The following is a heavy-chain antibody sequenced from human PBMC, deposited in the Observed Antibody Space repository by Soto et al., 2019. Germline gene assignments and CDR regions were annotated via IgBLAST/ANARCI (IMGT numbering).Heavy chain of an antibody. D-gene: IGHD6-6*01. V-gene: IGHV3-21*01. Sequence: GGSLRPSCAASGFTFSSYSMNWVRQAPGKGLEWVSSISSSSSYIYYADSVKGRFTISRDNAKNSLYLQMNSLRAEDTAVYYCARKDTGDSSSYYYYGMDVWGQGTTVTASS. CDR3: ARKDTGDSSSYYYYGMDV. CDR1: GFTFSSYS. CDR2: ISSSSSYI. J-gene: IGHJ6*02.